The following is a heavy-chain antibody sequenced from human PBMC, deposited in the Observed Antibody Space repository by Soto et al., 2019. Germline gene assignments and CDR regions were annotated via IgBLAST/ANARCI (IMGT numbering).Heavy chain of an antibody. Sequence: EVQLLESGGGLVQPGGSLRLSCAASGFMFGSYAMSWVRQAPGKGLEWVSGISGSGTDTYYADAVKGRVTISRDNAKNTLYLQMNGLRAEDMAIYYCAKDLLSSYYYGMDAWGQGTTVTVSS. CDR3: AKDLLSSYYYGMDA. CDR1: GFMFGSYA. D-gene: IGHD3-10*01. CDR2: ISGSGTDT. V-gene: IGHV3-23*01. J-gene: IGHJ6*02.